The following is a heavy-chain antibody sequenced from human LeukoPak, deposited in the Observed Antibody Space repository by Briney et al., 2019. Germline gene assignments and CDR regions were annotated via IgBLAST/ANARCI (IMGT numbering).Heavy chain of an antibody. CDR2: IRYDGSKK. CDR1: GYTFSSYG. CDR3: VQPTNYFDSGSPPFDY. J-gene: IGHJ4*02. D-gene: IGHD3-10*01. Sequence: GGSLRLSCAASGYTFSSYGMHWVRQAPGKGLEGVAFIRYDGSKKYYTASVKGRFTISRDNSKNTLYLQMNRLRAEETAVYYCVQPTNYFDSGSPPFDYWGQGTLVTVSS. V-gene: IGHV3-30*02.